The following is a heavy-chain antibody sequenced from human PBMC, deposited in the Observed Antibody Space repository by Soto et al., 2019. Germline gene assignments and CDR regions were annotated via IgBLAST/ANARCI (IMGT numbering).Heavy chain of an antibody. CDR2: IIPSFGTA. CDR1: GGTFSSYA. V-gene: IGHV1-69*01. CDR3: AKTEGGSPFLDALDI. Sequence: QVQLVQSGAEVKKPGSSVKVSCKASGGTFSSYAISWVRQAPGQGLEWIGGIIPSFGTANYAQKFQGRVTITADESTSTAYMELSRLRSEDTAVYYCAKTEGGSPFLDALDIWGQGTMVTVAS. D-gene: IGHD2-15*01. J-gene: IGHJ3*02.